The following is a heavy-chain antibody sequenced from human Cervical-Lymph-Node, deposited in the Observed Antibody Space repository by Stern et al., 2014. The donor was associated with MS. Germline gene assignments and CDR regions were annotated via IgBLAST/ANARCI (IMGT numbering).Heavy chain of an antibody. Sequence: QVQMVQSGAEVKKPGASVKVSCKASGYNFSTYDINWVRQTTGQRLEWMGWVNPKSGNVGHAEKVRGRVTLTRNTSTSISYMELSSLRSEDTALYYCASYVGSNAAYSPFESWGQGTPVTVSS. V-gene: IGHV1-8*01. CDR1: GYNFSTYD. CDR2: VNPKSGNV. D-gene: IGHD3-16*01. J-gene: IGHJ4*02. CDR3: ASYVGSNAAYSPFES.